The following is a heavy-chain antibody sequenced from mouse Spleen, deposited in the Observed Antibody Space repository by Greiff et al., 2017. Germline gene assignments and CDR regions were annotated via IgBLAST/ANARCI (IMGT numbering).Heavy chain of an antibody. J-gene: IGHJ4*01. CDR1: GYSITSGYY. D-gene: IGHD1-1*01. Sequence: EVQLQQSGPGLVKPSQSLSLTCSVTGYSITSGYYWNWIRQFPGNKLEWMGYISYDGSNNYNPSLKNRISITRDTSKNQFFLKLNSVTTEDTATYYCARDYYGFMDYWGQGTSVTVSS. V-gene: IGHV3-6*01. CDR2: ISYDGSN. CDR3: ARDYYGFMDY.